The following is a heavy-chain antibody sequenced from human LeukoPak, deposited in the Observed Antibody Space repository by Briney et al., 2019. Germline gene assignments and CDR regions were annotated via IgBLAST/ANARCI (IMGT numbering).Heavy chain of an antibody. CDR1: GYTFTGYY. D-gene: IGHD3-3*01. Sequence: ASVKVSCKASGYTFTGYYMHWVRQAPGQGLEWMGRINPNSGGTNYAQKFQGRVTMTRDTSIRTAYMELSRLRSDDTAVYYCAVVFLEWLLPFDYWGQGTLVTVSS. CDR2: INPNSGGT. J-gene: IGHJ4*02. CDR3: AVVFLEWLLPFDY. V-gene: IGHV1-2*06.